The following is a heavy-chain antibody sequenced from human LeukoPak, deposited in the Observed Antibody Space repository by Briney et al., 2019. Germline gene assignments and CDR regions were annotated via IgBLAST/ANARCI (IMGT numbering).Heavy chain of an antibody. CDR1: GGSISSYY. D-gene: IGHD1-26*01. CDR2: IYYSGST. Sequence: PSETLSLTCTASGGSISSYYWSWIRQPPGKGLEWIGYIYYSGSTNYNPSLKSRVTISLDTSKNQFSLKLSSVTAADTAVYYCARRNGNDAFDIWGQGTMVTVSS. V-gene: IGHV4-59*08. J-gene: IGHJ3*02. CDR3: ARRNGNDAFDI.